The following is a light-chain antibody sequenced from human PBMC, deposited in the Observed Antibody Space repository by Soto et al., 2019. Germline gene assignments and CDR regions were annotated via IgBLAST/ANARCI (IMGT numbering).Light chain of an antibody. Sequence: DIVMTQSPLSLPVTPGEPASISCRSSQSLLHSNGYNYLDWYLQKPGQSPQLLIYLGSTRASGVPVRFSGSGSGTDFTLKISRVEAEDVGVYYCMHALQTPWTFGLGTKLSIK. CDR3: MHALQTPWT. CDR1: QSLLHSNGYNY. J-gene: IGKJ1*01. CDR2: LGS. V-gene: IGKV2-28*01.